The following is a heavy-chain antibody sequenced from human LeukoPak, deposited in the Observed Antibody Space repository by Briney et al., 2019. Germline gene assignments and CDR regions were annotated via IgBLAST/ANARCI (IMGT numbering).Heavy chain of an antibody. V-gene: IGHV3-7*01. CDR3: VKYRRGGNDFWSGYYLSDY. CDR1: GFTFSGYW. CDR2: IKQDGSEQ. D-gene: IGHD3-3*01. J-gene: IGHJ4*02. Sequence: GGSLRLSCAASGFTFSGYWMSWVRQAPGKGLEWVANIKQDGSEQNSVDSVKGRFTISRDNAKKSLYLQMNSLRAEDTAVYYCVKYRRGGNDFWSGYYLSDYWGQGTQVTVSS.